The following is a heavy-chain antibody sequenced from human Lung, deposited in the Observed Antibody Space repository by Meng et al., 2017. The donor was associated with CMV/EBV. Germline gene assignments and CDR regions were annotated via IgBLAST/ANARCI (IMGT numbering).Heavy chain of an antibody. CDR3: ARASRYCSSTSCYRSGWFDP. Sequence: SXAVYGGSFSGYYWSWIRQPPGKGLEWIGEINHSGSTNYNPSLKSRVTISVDTSKNQFSLKLSSVTAADTAVYYCARASRYCSSTSCYRSGWFDPWGQGTLVTVSS. J-gene: IGHJ5*02. V-gene: IGHV4-34*01. CDR2: INHSGST. D-gene: IGHD2-2*02. CDR1: GGSFSGYY.